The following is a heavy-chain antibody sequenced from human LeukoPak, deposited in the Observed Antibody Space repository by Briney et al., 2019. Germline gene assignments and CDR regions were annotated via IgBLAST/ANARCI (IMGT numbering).Heavy chain of an antibody. J-gene: IGHJ4*02. CDR3: ARKRIAAPIDY. Sequence: ASVKVSCKASGYTFTGYYMHWVRQAPGQGLEWTGWINPNSDGTNSAQRFQGRVTMTRDTSISTVYMELSSLRPDDTAVYCCARKRIAAPIDYWGQGTLVTVSS. CDR1: GYTFTGYY. V-gene: IGHV1-2*02. CDR2: INPNSDGT. D-gene: IGHD6-6*01.